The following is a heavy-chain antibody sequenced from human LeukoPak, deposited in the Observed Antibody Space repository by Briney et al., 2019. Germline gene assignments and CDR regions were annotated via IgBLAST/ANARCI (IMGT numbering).Heavy chain of an antibody. CDR3: AKDHANTPVVTN. CDR1: GYTFTGYY. CDR2: INPNSGGS. Sequence: ASVKVSCKASGYTFTGYYMHWVRQAPGQGLEWMGWINPNSGGSNYAQKFQGRVTMTRDTSISTAYMELNRLRSDDTAIYYCAKDHANTPVVTNWGQGILVSVSS. J-gene: IGHJ4*02. D-gene: IGHD2-21*02. V-gene: IGHV1-2*02.